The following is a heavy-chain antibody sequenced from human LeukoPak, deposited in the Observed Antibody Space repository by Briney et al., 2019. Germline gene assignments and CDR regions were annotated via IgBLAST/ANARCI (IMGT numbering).Heavy chain of an antibody. CDR3: ARAAVDSSGYNAIDY. Sequence: SETLSLTCTVSGGSISSYYWSWIRQPPGKGLEWIGYIYYSGSTNYNPSLKSRVTISVDTSKNQFSLKLSSVSAADTAVYYCARAAVDSSGYNAIDYWGQGTLVTVSS. D-gene: IGHD3-22*01. V-gene: IGHV4-59*01. CDR2: IYYSGST. J-gene: IGHJ4*02. CDR1: GGSISSYY.